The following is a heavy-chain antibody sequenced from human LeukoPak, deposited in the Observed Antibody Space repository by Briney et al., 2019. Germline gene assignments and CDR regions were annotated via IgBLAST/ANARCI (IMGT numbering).Heavy chain of an antibody. Sequence: SVKVSCKASGGTFSSYAISWVRQAPGQGLEWMGGIIPIFGTANYAQKFQGRVTITTDESTSTAYMELSSLRSEDTAVYYCATAPHYSNQNCDYWGQGTLVTVSS. CDR2: IIPIFGTA. CDR3: ATAPHYSNQNCDY. D-gene: IGHD4-11*01. CDR1: GGTFSSYA. J-gene: IGHJ4*02. V-gene: IGHV1-69*05.